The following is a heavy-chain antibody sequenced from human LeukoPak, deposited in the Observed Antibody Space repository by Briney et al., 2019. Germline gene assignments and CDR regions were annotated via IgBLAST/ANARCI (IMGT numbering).Heavy chain of an antibody. D-gene: IGHD5-18*01. CDR3: ARGEYSYGPLDYYYYMDV. J-gene: IGHJ6*03. CDR2: ISSSSSYI. Sequence: GGCLRLSCAASGFTFSSYTMNWVRQAPGKGLEWVSSISSSSSYIYYADSVKGRFTISRDNAKNSLYLQMNSLRAEDTAVYYCARGEYSYGPLDYYYYMDVWGKGTTVTVSS. V-gene: IGHV3-21*01. CDR1: GFTFSSYT.